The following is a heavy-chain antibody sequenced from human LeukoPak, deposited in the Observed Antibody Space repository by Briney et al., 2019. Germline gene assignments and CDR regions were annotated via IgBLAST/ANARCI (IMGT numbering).Heavy chain of an antibody. J-gene: IGHJ4*02. V-gene: IGHV3-9*01. CDR2: ISWNSGSI. D-gene: IGHD3-16*02. Sequence: PGGSLRLSCAASGFTFDDYAMHWVRQAPGKGLEWVSGISWNSGSIGYADSVKGRFTISRDNAKNSLYLQMNSLRAEDTALYYCAKDDSLITFGGVIADWGQGTLVTVSS. CDR1: GFTFDDYA. CDR3: AKDDSLITFGGVIAD.